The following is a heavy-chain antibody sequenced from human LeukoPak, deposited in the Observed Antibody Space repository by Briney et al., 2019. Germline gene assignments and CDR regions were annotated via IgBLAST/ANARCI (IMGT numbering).Heavy chain of an antibody. V-gene: IGHV3-23*01. CDR1: AFTFSSYA. J-gene: IGHJ2*01. Sequence: GGSLRLSCAASAFTFSSYAMSWVRQAPGKGLEWVSAISGSGGSTYYADSVKGRFTISRDNSKNTLYLQMNSLRAEDTAVYYCAKDSGSYPTGYFDLWGRGTLVSVSS. CDR2: ISGSGGST. D-gene: IGHD1-26*01. CDR3: AKDSGSYPTGYFDL.